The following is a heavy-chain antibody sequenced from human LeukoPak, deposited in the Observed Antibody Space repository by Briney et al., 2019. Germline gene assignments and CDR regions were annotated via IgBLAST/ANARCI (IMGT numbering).Heavy chain of an antibody. CDR2: IYHSGST. V-gene: IGHV4-38-2*02. D-gene: IGHD6-13*01. Sequence: KSSETLSLTCTVSGYSISSGYYWGWIRQPPGKGPEWIGSIYHSGSTYYNPSLKSRVTISVDTSKNQFSLKLSSVTAADTAVYYCARDGAAAGTGFDYWGQGTLVTVSS. CDR1: GYSISSGYY. CDR3: ARDGAAAGTGFDY. J-gene: IGHJ4*02.